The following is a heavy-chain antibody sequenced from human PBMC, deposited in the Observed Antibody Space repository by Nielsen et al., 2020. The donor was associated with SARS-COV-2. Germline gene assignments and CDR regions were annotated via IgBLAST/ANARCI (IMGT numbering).Heavy chain of an antibody. Sequence: GESLKISCAASGFTFSSYWMHWVRQAPGKGLVWVSRINSDGSSTSYADSVKGRFTISRDNAKNTLYLQMNSLRAEDTAVYYCARRNGDYQYYSDYWGQGTLVTVSS. D-gene: IGHD4-17*01. V-gene: IGHV3-74*01. CDR2: INSDGSST. J-gene: IGHJ4*02. CDR1: GFTFSSYW. CDR3: ARRNGDYQYYSDY.